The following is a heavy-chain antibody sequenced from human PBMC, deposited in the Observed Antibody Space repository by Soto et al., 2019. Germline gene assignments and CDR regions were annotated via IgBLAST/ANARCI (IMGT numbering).Heavy chain of an antibody. V-gene: IGHV4-59*08. CDR2: IYYSGST. CDR3: ARWFDDSSGYYDY. Sequence: SETLSLTCTVSGGSISSYYWSWIRQPPGKGLEWMGNIYYSGSTNYNPSLKSRVTISVDTSRNQFSLKLSSVTAADTAVYYCARWFDDSSGYYDYWGQGTLVTVSS. CDR1: GGSISSYY. D-gene: IGHD3-22*01. J-gene: IGHJ4*02.